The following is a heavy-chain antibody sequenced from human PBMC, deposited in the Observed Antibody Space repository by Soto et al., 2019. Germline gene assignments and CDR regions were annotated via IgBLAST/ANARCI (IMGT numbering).Heavy chain of an antibody. J-gene: IGHJ6*03. CDR1: GYTFTSYG. Sequence: GASVKVSCKASGYTFTSYGISWVRQAPGQGLEWMGWISAYNGNTNYAQKLQGRVTMTTDTSTSTAYMELRSLRSDDTAVYYCARSADPPPAVLRFLVLYYYYYMDVGGEGTTGTVSS. D-gene: IGHD3-3*01. CDR3: ARSADPPPAVLRFLVLYYYYYMDV. CDR2: ISAYNGNT. V-gene: IGHV1-18*01.